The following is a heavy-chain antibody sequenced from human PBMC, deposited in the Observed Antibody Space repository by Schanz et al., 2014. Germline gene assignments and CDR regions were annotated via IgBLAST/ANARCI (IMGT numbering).Heavy chain of an antibody. V-gene: IGHV1-46*01. J-gene: IGHJ4*02. CDR3: ARGGAYRSPSPVFYFDY. Sequence: QVQLVQSGGEVKTPGASVKVSCKASGYIFTSYSMHWVRQAPGQGLEWLGIINPSGVSTSSAQEFQGRVTMTRDTSTSTLQMELSSLRSEDTAVYYCARGGAYRSPSPVFYFDYWGQGTLVTVSS. CDR2: INPSGVST. D-gene: IGHD6-6*01. CDR1: GYIFTSYS.